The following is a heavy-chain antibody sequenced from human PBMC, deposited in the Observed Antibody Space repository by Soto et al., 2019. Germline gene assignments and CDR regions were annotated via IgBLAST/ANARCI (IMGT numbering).Heavy chain of an antibody. CDR3: ARVREMATIMGWFDP. CDR2: IIPIFGTA. V-gene: IGHV1-69*12. CDR1: GGTFSSYA. D-gene: IGHD5-12*01. J-gene: IGHJ5*02. Sequence: QVQLVQSGAEVKKPGSSVKVSCKASGGTFSSYAISWVRQAPGQGLEWMGGIIPIFGTANYAQKFQGRVTITADESTSTAYRELSSLRSEDTAVYYCARVREMATIMGWFDPWGQGTLVTVSS.